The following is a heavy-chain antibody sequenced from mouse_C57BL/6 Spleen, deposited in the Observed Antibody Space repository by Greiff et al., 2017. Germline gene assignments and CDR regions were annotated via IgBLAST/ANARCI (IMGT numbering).Heavy chain of an antibody. J-gene: IGHJ1*03. CDR2: IHPNSGST. CDR3: ARREAYGSTYWYFDV. V-gene: IGHV1-64*01. D-gene: IGHD1-1*01. Sequence: QVQLQQPGAELVKPGASVKLSCKASGYTFTSYWMHWVKQRPGQGLEWIGMIHPNSGSTNYNEKFKSKATLTVDKSSSTAYMQRSSLTSEDSAVYYGARREAYGSTYWYFDVWGTGTTVTVSS. CDR1: GYTFTSYW.